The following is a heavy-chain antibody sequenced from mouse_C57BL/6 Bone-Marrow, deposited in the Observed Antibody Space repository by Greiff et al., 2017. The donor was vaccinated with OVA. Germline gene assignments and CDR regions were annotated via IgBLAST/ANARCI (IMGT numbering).Heavy chain of an antibody. CDR1: GYSFTDYN. V-gene: IGHV1-39*01. CDR3: AFYYGSSYRYFDV. D-gene: IGHD1-1*01. CDR2: INPNYGTT. J-gene: IGHJ1*03. Sequence: EVQLQQSGPELVKPGASVKISCKASGYSFTDYNMNWVKQSNGKSLEWIGVINPNYGTTSYNQKFKGKATLTVDQSSSPAYMQLNSLTSEESAVYYCAFYYGSSYRYFDVWGTGTTVTVSS.